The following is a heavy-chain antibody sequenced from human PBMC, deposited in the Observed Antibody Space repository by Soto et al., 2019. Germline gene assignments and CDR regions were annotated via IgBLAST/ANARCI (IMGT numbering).Heavy chain of an antibody. J-gene: IGHJ6*02. CDR3: ARVDSCSWPYYYYGMDV. CDR1: GYTFTSYG. D-gene: IGHD6-13*01. V-gene: IGHV1-18*04. Sequence: ASVKVSCKASGYTFTSYGISWVRQAPGQGLEWMGWISAYNGNTNYAQKLQCRVTMTTDTSTSTAYMELRSLRSDDTAVYYCARVDSCSWPYYYYGMDVWGQGTTVTSP. CDR2: ISAYNGNT.